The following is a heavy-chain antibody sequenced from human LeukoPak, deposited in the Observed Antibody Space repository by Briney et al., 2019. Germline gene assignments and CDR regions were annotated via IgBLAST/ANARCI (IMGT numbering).Heavy chain of an antibody. J-gene: IGHJ4*02. CDR2: INHSGST. CDR1: GGSFSGYY. V-gene: IGHV4-34*01. CDR3: ARGYYDSKEGY. Sequence: PSETLSLTCAVYGGSFSGYYWSWIRQPPGKGLEWIGEINHSGSTNYNPSLKSRVTISVDTSKNQFSLKLSSVTAADTAVYYCARGYYDSKEGYWGQGTLVTVSS. D-gene: IGHD3-22*01.